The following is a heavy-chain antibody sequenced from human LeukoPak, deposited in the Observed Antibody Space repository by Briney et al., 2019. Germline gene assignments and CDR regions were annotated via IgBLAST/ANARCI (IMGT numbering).Heavy chain of an antibody. V-gene: IGHV3-30*14. CDR3: ARDMTTETTGDY. CDR1: GFTFSSYA. Sequence: GGSLRLSCAASGFTFSSYAMHWVRQAPGKGLEWVAVISYDGSNKYYADSVKGRFTISRDNSKNTLYLQMNSLRAEDTAVYYCARDMTTETTGDYWGQGTLVTVSS. D-gene: IGHD4-17*01. CDR2: ISYDGSNK. J-gene: IGHJ4*02.